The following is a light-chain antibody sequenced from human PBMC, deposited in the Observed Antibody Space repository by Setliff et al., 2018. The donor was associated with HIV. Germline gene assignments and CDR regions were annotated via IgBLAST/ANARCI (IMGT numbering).Light chain of an antibody. CDR3: SSYTIYETVI. J-gene: IGLJ2*01. CDR1: ISDIGTYNY. CDR2: DVT. Sequence: QSALTQPASVSGSPGQSITLSCTGTISDIGTYNYVSWYQQHPGKAPKLLIYDVTKRPSGLSFRFSGSKSVYTAYLTISGLQAEDEADYYCSSYTIYETVIFGGGTKVTVL. V-gene: IGLV2-14*01.